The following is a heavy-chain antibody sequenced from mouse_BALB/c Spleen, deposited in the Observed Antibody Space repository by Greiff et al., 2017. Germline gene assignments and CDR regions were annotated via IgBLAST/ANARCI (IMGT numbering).Heavy chain of an antibody. D-gene: IGHD2-4*01. CDR2: ISSGGGNT. Sequence: EVMLVESGGGLVKPGGSLKLSCAASGFTFSSYTMSWVRQTPEKRLEWVATISSGGGNTYYPDSVKGRFTISRDNAKNNLYLQMSGLRSEDTALYYCARSLYDYVAYWGQGTLVTVSA. V-gene: IGHV5-9*03. CDR1: GFTFSSYT. J-gene: IGHJ3*01. CDR3: ARSLYDYVAY.